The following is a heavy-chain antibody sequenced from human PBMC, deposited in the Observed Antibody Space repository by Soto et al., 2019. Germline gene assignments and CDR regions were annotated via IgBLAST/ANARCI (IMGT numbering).Heavy chain of an antibody. CDR2: ISYDGSNK. D-gene: IGHD3-3*01. Sequence: EGSLRLSCAASGFTFSSYAMHWVRQAPGKGLEWVAVISYDGSNKYYADSVKGRFTISRDNSKNTLYLQMNSLRAEDTAVYYCARDLGGANYDFWSGYYTYYGMDVWGQGTKVPVS. V-gene: IGHV3-30-3*01. CDR3: ARDLGGANYDFWSGYYTYYGMDV. CDR1: GFTFSSYA. J-gene: IGHJ6*02.